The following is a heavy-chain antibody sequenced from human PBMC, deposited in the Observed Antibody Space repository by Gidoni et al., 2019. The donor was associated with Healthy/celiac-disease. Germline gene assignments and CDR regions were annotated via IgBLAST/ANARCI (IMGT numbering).Heavy chain of an antibody. J-gene: IGHJ4*02. CDR1: GGSISSSNW. V-gene: IGHV4-4*02. D-gene: IGHD2-15*01. CDR3: ARVKQYCSGGSCSSPDY. Sequence: QVQLQESGPGLVKPSGTLSLTCAVSGGSISSSNWWSWVRQPPGKGLEWIGEIDHSGSTNYNPSLKSRVTISVDKSKNQFSLKLSSVTAADTAVYYCARVKQYCSGGSCSSPDYWGQGALVTVSS. CDR2: IDHSGST.